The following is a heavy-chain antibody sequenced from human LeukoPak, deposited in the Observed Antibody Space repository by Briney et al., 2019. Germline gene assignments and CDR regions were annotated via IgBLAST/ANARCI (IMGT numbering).Heavy chain of an antibody. Sequence: SQTLSLTCTVSGGSISSGGYYWSWIRQHPGKGLEWIGYIYYSGSTYYNPSLKSRVTISVDTPKSQFSLKLSSVTAADTAVYYCARAPSYYYDSSGKTFNWFDPWGQGTLVTVSS. CDR2: IYYSGST. J-gene: IGHJ5*02. CDR1: GGSISSGGYY. D-gene: IGHD3-22*01. CDR3: ARAPSYYYDSSGKTFNWFDP. V-gene: IGHV4-31*03.